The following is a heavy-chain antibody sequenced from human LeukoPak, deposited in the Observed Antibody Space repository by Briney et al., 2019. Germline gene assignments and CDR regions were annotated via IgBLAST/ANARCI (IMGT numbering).Heavy chain of an antibody. CDR3: ARELYCSSPSCYSYFDY. CDR1: GFTFSSYG. D-gene: IGHD2-2*01. V-gene: IGHV3-33*01. Sequence: GGSLRLSCAASGFTFSSYGMHWVRQAPGKGLEWVAVTWYDGSNKFYADSVKGRFTISRDNSKNTLYLQMNSLRAEDTAVYYCARELYCSSPSCYSYFDYWGQGTLVTVSS. CDR2: TWYDGSNK. J-gene: IGHJ4*02.